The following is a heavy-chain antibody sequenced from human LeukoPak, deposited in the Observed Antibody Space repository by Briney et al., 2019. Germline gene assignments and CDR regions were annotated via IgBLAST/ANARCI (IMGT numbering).Heavy chain of an antibody. J-gene: IGHJ3*02. V-gene: IGHV1-18*01. Sequence: GASVKVSCKASGYTFTSYGISWVRQAPGQGLEWMGWISAYNGNTNYAQKLQGRVTMTTDTSTSTAYMELRSLRSDDTAVYYGARVYGDNNPGAFDTWAKGPMVTVSS. CDR2: ISAYNGNT. D-gene: IGHD4-17*01. CDR3: ARVYGDNNPGAFDT. CDR1: GYTFTSYG.